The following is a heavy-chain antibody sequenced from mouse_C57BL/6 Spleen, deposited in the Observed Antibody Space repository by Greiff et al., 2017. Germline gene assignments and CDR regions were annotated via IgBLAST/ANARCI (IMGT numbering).Heavy chain of an antibody. V-gene: IGHV5-16*01. J-gene: IGHJ1*03. Sequence: EVQLVESEGGLVQPGSSMKLSCTASGFTFSDYYMAWVRQVPEKGLEWVANINYDGSSTYYLDSLKSRFIISRDNAKNILYLQMSSLKSEDTATYYCARWDYDFHWYFDVWGTGTTVTVSS. CDR2: INYDGSST. CDR1: GFTFSDYY. CDR3: ARWDYDFHWYFDV. D-gene: IGHD2-4*01.